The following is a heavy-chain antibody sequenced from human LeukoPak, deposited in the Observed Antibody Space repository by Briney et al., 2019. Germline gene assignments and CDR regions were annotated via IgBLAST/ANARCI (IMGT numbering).Heavy chain of an antibody. CDR3: ARALTVTRPDCFDP. V-gene: IGHV1-18*01. CDR2: ISAYNDNT. Sequence: ASVKVSCKASGYTFTSYAISWVRQAPGQGLEWMGWISAYNDNTNYAQNLQGRVTMTTDTSTSTAYMELRSLRFDGTAVYYCARALTVTRPDCFDPWGQGTLVTVSS. J-gene: IGHJ5*02. D-gene: IGHD4-11*01. CDR1: GYTFTSYA.